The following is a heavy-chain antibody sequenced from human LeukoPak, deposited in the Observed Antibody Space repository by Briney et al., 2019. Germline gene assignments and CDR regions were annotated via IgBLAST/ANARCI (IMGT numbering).Heavy chain of an antibody. J-gene: IGHJ6*02. CDR3: ARQMLGYCSSTSCYYYGMDV. D-gene: IGHD2-2*01. Sequence: SETLSLTCAVYGGSFSGYYWSWIRQSPGTGLEWIGYMDYSGSTNYNPSLKSRVTISVDTSKNQFSLKLSSVTAADTAVYYCARQMLGYCSSTSCYYYGMDVWGQGTTVTVSS. CDR2: MDYSGST. V-gene: IGHV4-59*08. CDR1: GGSFSGYY.